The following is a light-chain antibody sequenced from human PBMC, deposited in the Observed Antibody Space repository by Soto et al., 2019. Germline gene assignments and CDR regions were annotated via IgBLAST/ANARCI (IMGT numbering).Light chain of an antibody. CDR3: SSYTSSSTPHVV. J-gene: IGLJ2*01. Sequence: QSVLTQPASVSGSPGQSITISCTGTSSDVGGYNYVSWYQQHPGKAPKLMIYEVSKRPSGVSNRFSGSKSGNTASLTISGLQAEDEADYYCSSYTSSSTPHVVFGGGTQLTVL. CDR2: EVS. V-gene: IGLV2-14*01. CDR1: SSDVGGYNY.